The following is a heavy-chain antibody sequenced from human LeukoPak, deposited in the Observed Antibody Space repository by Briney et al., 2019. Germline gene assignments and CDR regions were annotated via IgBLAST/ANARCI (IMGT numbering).Heavy chain of an antibody. V-gene: IGHV3-13*04. CDR2: IGKGGDT. D-gene: IGHD5-12*01. CDR1: GLTFSTYD. Sequence: GGSLRLSCAASGLTFSTYDMHWVRQATGEGLEWVSGIGKGGDTYYVGSVKGRYTISRENAKNSLYLQMNSLRSGDTAVYYCARGGYSGFDVWGQGTVVTVSS. J-gene: IGHJ3*01. CDR3: ARGGYSGFDV.